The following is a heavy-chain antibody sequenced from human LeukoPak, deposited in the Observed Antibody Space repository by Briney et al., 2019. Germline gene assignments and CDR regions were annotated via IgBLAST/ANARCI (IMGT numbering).Heavy chain of an antibody. D-gene: IGHD6-13*01. Sequence: PGGSLRLSCAAAGFTFSSYGMHWVRQAPGKGLEWVAVISYDGSNKYYADSVKGRFTISRDNSKNTLYLQMNSLRAEDTAVYYCAKDLDIAAADDAFDIWGQGTMVTVSS. CDR3: AKDLDIAAADDAFDI. J-gene: IGHJ3*02. CDR1: GFTFSSYG. CDR2: ISYDGSNK. V-gene: IGHV3-30*18.